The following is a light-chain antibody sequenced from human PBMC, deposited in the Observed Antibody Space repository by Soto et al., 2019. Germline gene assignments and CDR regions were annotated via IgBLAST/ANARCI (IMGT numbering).Light chain of an antibody. Sequence: IPMTQSPSALSASVGDTVTITCQASQTILNSLAWYLHKPGKAPKLMIYQTSTLESGVPSRFSGRASGTEFNLTTSSLQPDDSATYYCQQYNSYWTFGQGTKVEIK. J-gene: IGKJ1*01. CDR3: QQYNSYWT. V-gene: IGKV1-5*03. CDR1: QTILNS. CDR2: QTS.